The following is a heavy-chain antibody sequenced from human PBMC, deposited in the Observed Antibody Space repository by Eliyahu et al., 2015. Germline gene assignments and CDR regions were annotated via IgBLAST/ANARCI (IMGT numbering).Heavy chain of an antibody. V-gene: IGHV1-18*01. Sequence: QVQLVQSGAEVKKPGASVKVSCKASGYTFXNYGIXWVRQAPGQGLXXMGWVSGYNGNRKYVQKXQGRVTMTTETSTSTAYMELRSLKSDDTAVYYCARDAEVGMMSGYYYYGMDVWGQGTTVTVS. CDR1: GYTFXNYG. D-gene: IGHD1-26*01. CDR3: ARDAEVGMMSGYYYYGMDV. CDR2: VSGYNGNR. J-gene: IGHJ6*02.